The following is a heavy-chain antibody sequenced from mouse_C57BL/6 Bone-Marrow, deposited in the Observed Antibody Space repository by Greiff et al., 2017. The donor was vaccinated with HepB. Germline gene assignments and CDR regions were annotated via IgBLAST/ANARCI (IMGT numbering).Heavy chain of an antibody. J-gene: IGHJ1*03. V-gene: IGHV7-1*01. CDR3: ARMGGIYYGNNLYFDV. CDR2: SRNKANDYTT. CDR1: GFTFSDFY. D-gene: IGHD2-1*01. Sequence: EVKLMESGGGLVQSGRSLRLSCATSGFTFSDFYMEWVRQAPGKGLEWIAASRNKANDYTTEYSATVKGRLIVSRDTSQSILYLHMNALRAKDTAICYCARMGGIYYGNNLYFDVWGTGTTVPVSS.